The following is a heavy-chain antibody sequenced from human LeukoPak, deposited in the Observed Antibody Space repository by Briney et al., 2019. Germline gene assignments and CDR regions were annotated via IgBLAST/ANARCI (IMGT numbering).Heavy chain of an antibody. V-gene: IGHV4-59*01. CDR3: AREAVEMGRTFDY. CDR2: IYYSGST. Sequence: SETLSLTCTVSGGSIRSYYWSWIRQPPGKGLEWIGYIYYSGSTNYNPSLKSRVTISVDTSKNQFSLKLSSVTAADTAVYYCAREAVEMGRTFDYWGQETLVTVSS. CDR1: GGSIRSYY. D-gene: IGHD5-24*01. J-gene: IGHJ4*02.